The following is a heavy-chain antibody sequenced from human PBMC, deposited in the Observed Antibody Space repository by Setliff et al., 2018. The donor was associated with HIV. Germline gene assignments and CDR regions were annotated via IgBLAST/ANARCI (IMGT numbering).Heavy chain of an antibody. CDR3: AAGSGWRIEY. CDR1: GFDFSDYW. CDR2: INEDGSKK. Sequence: PGGSLRLSCVPSGFDFSDYWMSWVRQAPGKGLEWVATINEDGSKKYYGASVKGRFTVSRDNAKKSLYLQMNSLRAEDTAVYYCAAGSGWRIEYWGQGILVTVSS. V-gene: IGHV3-7*01. D-gene: IGHD6-19*01. J-gene: IGHJ4*02.